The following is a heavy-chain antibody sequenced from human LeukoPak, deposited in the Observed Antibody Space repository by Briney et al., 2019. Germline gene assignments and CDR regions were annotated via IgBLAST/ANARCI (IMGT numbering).Heavy chain of an antibody. Sequence: SETLSLTCTVSGGSISSGGYYWSWIRQHPGKGLEWIGYIYYSGSTNYNPSLKSRVTISVDTSKNQFSLKLSSVTAADTAVYYCARRRMRWLQRDAFDIWGQGTMVTVSS. V-gene: IGHV4-61*08. CDR2: IYYSGST. J-gene: IGHJ3*02. CDR1: GGSISSGGYY. CDR3: ARRRMRWLQRDAFDI. D-gene: IGHD5-24*01.